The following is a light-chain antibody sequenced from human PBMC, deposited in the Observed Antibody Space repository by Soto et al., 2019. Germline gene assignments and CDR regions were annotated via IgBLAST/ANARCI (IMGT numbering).Light chain of an antibody. V-gene: IGKV3-15*01. Sequence: IVMTPTPPTLPVSPGGSAPPSCKASQSVNSNYLAWYQQHPGQPPRLLIYGISTRATGIPARFSGSGSGTEFSLTISSLQSEDFAVYYCQQYSKWPITFGQGTRLEIK. J-gene: IGKJ5*01. CDR3: QQYSKWPIT. CDR2: GIS. CDR1: QSVNSN.